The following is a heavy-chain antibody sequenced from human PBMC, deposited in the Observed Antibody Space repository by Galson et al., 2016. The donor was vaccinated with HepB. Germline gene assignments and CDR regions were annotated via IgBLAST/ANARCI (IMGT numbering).Heavy chain of an antibody. J-gene: IGHJ5*02. CDR2: VDHSGKT. D-gene: IGHD1-20*01. V-gene: IGHV4-34*01. CDR3: AKYDWTYGSFDP. Sequence: SETLSLTCSVYGTSLRGYYWSWIRQPPGKGLEWLGEVDHSGKTTYNASFKSRVTISVDASLKHFSLSLRSVAAADTAIYYCAKYDWTYGSFDPWAQGTLVTVSS. CDR1: GTSLRGYY.